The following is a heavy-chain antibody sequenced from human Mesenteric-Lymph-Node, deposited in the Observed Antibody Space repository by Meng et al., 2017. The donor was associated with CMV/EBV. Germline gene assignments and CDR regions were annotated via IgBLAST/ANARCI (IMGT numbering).Heavy chain of an antibody. CDR2: IKQDGSEK. V-gene: IGHV3-7*01. CDR1: GFTFSSYW. D-gene: IGHD3-3*01. CDR3: ARLGDNFWSGPDAFDI. J-gene: IGHJ3*02. Sequence: GESLKISCAASGFTFSSYWMSWVRQAPGKGLEWVANIKQDGSEKYYVDSVEGRFTVSRDNARNTMYLQIDSLRAEDTAVYYCARLGDNFWSGPDAFDIWGQGTMVTVSS.